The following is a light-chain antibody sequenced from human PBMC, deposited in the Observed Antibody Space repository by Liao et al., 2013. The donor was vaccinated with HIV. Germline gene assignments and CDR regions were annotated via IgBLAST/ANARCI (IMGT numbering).Light chain of an antibody. Sequence: SYELTQPPSVSVAPGKTARITCGGNNIGSKSVHWYQHKPGQAPVLVIYQGDQRPSGIPERFSGSHSGSTATLTISGAQAMDEAHYYCQSWDSATVLFGGGTKLTVL. CDR2: QGD. V-gene: IGLV3-21*01. CDR3: QSWDSATVL. CDR1: NIGSKS. J-gene: IGLJ2*01.